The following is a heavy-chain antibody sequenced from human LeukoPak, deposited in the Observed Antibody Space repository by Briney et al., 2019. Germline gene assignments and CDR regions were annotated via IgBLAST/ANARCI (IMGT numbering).Heavy chain of an antibody. V-gene: IGHV4-59*12. J-gene: IGHJ4*02. CDR2: IYYSGST. Sequence: PSETLSLTCTVSGGSISSYYWSWIRQPPGKGLEWIGYIYYSGSTNYNPSLKSRVTISVDTSKNQFSLKLSSVTAADTAVYYCARVGRYDSSGYYFNWGQGTLVTVSS. CDR3: ARVGRYDSSGYYFN. D-gene: IGHD3-22*01. CDR1: GGSISSYY.